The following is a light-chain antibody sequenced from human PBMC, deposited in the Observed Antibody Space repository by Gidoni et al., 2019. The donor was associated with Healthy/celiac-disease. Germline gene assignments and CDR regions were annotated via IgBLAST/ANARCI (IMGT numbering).Light chain of an antibody. CDR3: QQYTNWPASS. CDR1: QSVSSN. V-gene: IGKV3-15*01. J-gene: IGKJ2*03. Sequence: EIVMTQYPATLSGSPGERATLSWRASQSVSSNLAWYQQKPGQAPRLLIYGASTRATGIPARFSGSGSGTEFTLTISSLQSEDFSVSYCQQYTNWPASSFGHXTKLEIK. CDR2: GAS.